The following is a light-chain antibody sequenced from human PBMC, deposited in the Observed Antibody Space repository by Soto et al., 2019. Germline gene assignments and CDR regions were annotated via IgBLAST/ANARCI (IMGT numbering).Light chain of an antibody. CDR3: HQSGDSPT. CDR1: QSISSNF. Sequence: EIVLTQSPGTLSLSPGEGATLSGRSSQSISSNFLAWYQQQPGQAPRLLIYGVSNRAPGIPDRFSGSGSGTDITLTISRLEPEDFAVYYCHQSGDSPTFGQGTKVDIK. CDR2: GVS. V-gene: IGKV3-20*01. J-gene: IGKJ1*01.